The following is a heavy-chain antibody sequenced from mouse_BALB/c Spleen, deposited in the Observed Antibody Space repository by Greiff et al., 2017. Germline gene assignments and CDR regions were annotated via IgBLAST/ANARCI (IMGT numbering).Heavy chain of an antibody. CDR3: ARGYFDV. CDR2: ISSGSSTI. J-gene: IGHJ1*01. Sequence: EVKVVESGGGLVQPGGSRKLSCAASGLTFSSFGMHWVRQAPEKGLEWVAYISSGSSTIYYADTVKGRFTISRDNPKNTLFLQMTNLRSEDTAMYYCARGYFDVWGAGTTVTVSS. CDR1: GLTFSSFG. V-gene: IGHV5-17*02.